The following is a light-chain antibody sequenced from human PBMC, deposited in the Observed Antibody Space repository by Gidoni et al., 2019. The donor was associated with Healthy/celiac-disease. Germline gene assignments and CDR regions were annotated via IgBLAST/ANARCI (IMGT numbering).Light chain of an antibody. Sequence: EIVLTQSPVTLSLSPGERATLSCGASQIFSSSYLAWYQQKPGLAPRLLIYDASSRATGIPDRCSGSGSGTDFTLTISRLEPEDFAVYYCQQYGRSPLTFGGGTKVEIK. V-gene: IGKV3D-20*01. CDR2: DAS. CDR1: QIFSSSY. CDR3: QQYGRSPLT. J-gene: IGKJ4*01.